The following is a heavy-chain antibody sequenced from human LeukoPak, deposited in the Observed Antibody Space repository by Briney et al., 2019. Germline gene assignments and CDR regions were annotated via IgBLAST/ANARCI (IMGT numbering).Heavy chain of an antibody. J-gene: IGHJ3*02. CDR3: AAISYLAFDI. CDR1: RFTFNSYA. V-gene: IGHV3-23*01. D-gene: IGHD2/OR15-2a*01. CDR2: IGGSNGIT. Sequence: GGSLRLSCAASRFTFNSYAMSWVRQAPGKGLEWVSVIGGSNGITFYVGSVKGRFTISRDNSKDTLYLQMNSLRAEDTAVYYCAAISYLAFDIWGQGTVVTVSS.